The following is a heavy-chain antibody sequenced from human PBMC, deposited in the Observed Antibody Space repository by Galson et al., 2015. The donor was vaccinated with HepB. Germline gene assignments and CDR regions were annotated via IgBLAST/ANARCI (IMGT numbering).Heavy chain of an antibody. D-gene: IGHD3-10*01. V-gene: IGHV3-30*03. CDR2: ISYDGSNK. CDR1: GFTFSSYG. J-gene: IGHJ6*02. Sequence: SLRLSCAASGFTFSSYGMHWVRQAPGKGLEWVAVISYDGSNKYYADSVKGRFTISRDNSKNTLYLQMNSLRAEDTAVYYCARGGSGSFPYYYYGMDVWGQGTTVTVSS. CDR3: ARGGSGSFPYYYYGMDV.